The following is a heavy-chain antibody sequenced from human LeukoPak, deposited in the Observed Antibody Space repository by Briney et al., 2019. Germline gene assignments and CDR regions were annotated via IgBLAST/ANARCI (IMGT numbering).Heavy chain of an antibody. CDR2: INPNSGGT. Sequence: ASVKVSCKASGYTFTGYYMHWVRQAPGQGLEWMGWINPNSGGTNYAQKFQGRVTMTRDTSISTAYMELSRLRSDDTAAYYCARGELLCFGELIGLGFDYWGQGTLVTVSS. J-gene: IGHJ4*02. CDR1: GYTFTGYY. V-gene: IGHV1-2*02. CDR3: ARGELLCFGELIGLGFDY. D-gene: IGHD3-10*01.